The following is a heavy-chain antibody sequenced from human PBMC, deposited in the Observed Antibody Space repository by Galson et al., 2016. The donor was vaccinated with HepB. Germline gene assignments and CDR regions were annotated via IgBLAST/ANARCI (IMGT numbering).Heavy chain of an antibody. CDR3: ARSDVTFDYANDF. Sequence: SLRLSCAASGFTFSSYAMSWVRQAPGKGLEWVSAISGSGGYTYYADSVKGRFTISRDNAKNSLYLQMNSLTADDTAVYYCARSDVTFDYANDFWGQGTLVTV. CDR2: ISGSGGYT. V-gene: IGHV3-23*01. D-gene: IGHD4-17*01. J-gene: IGHJ4*02. CDR1: GFTFSSYA.